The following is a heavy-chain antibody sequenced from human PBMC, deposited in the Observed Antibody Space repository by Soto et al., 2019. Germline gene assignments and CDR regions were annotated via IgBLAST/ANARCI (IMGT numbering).Heavy chain of an antibody. CDR2: FDPEDGET. J-gene: IGHJ4*02. CDR1: GYTLTELS. CDR3: ASLYYYDSSGSGFDH. D-gene: IGHD3-22*01. V-gene: IGHV1-24*01. Sequence: GASVEVSWKVSGYTLTELSLHSARQAPGKGLEWMGGFDPEDGETIYAQKFQGRVTMTEDTSTDTAYMELSSLRSEDTAVYYCASLYYYDSSGSGFDHWGQGTLVTVSS.